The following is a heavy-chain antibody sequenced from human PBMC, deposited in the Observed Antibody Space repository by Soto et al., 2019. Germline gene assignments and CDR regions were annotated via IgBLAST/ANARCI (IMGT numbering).Heavy chain of an antibody. Sequence: QVQLVQSGAEVKKPGASVNVSCKASGSTFTTYGISWVRQAPGQGLEWMGWMNTYSGNTDYAPKFQVRVTMTTDTATSTAYMDLRRLSSDDTAAYYCVRDRLTVTGTKCFDYWGQGTLVTVSS. D-gene: IGHD4-17*01. V-gene: IGHV1-18*01. J-gene: IGHJ4*02. CDR2: MNTYSGNT. CDR3: VRDRLTVTGTKCFDY. CDR1: GSTFTTYG.